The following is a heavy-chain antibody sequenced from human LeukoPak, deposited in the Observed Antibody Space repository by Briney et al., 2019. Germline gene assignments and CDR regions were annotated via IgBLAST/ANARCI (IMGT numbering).Heavy chain of an antibody. CDR3: AKSDDSSGYYYEIDY. CDR1: GFTFSSYA. D-gene: IGHD3-22*01. J-gene: IGHJ4*02. Sequence: GGSLRLSCAASGFTFSSYAMSWVRQAPAKGLEWVSAISGSGGSTYYADSVKGRFTISRDNSKNTLYLQMNSLRAEDTAVYYCAKSDDSSGYYYEIDYWGQGTLVTVSS. V-gene: IGHV3-23*01. CDR2: ISGSGGST.